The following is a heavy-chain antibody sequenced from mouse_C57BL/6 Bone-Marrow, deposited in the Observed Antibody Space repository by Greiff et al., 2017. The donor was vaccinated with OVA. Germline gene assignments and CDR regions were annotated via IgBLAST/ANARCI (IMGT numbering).Heavy chain of an antibody. D-gene: IGHD2-3*01. V-gene: IGHV1-76*01. Sequence: SGAELVRPGASVKLSCKASGYTFTDYYINWVKQRPGQGLEWIARIYPGSGNTYYNEKFKGKATLTAEKSSSTAYMQLSSLTSEDSAVYFCARLNDGYPYAMDYWGQGTSVTVSS. CDR3: ARLNDGYPYAMDY. CDR1: GYTFTDYY. CDR2: IYPGSGNT. J-gene: IGHJ4*01.